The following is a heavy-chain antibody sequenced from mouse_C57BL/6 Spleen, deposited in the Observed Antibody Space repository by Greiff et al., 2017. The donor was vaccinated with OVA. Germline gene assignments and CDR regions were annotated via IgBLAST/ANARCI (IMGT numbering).Heavy chain of an antibody. D-gene: IGHD1-2*01. CDR2: ISNGGRTT. Sequence: EVHLVGPGGALVKPGGSLKLSGAASGFTFSDFYMYWFPRTPEKRLEGVAYISNGGRTTYYPDTVKGRFTISRDNAKNTLYLHMSRLKSEDTAMYYCARWNGLFDYWGQGTTLTVSS. J-gene: IGHJ2*01. V-gene: IGHV5-12*01. CDR1: GFTFSDFY. CDR3: ARWNGLFDY.